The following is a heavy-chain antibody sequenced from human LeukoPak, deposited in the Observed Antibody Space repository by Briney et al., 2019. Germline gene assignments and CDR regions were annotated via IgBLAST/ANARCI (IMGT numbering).Heavy chain of an antibody. V-gene: IGHV4-59*01. CDR3: ATSGGFNSPRHY. J-gene: IGHJ4*02. CDR2: VCYNGTT. Sequence: SETLSLTCRVSGDSISSYFWAWIRQPPGKGLEWIGYVCYNGTTNYNPSLRNRVAISIDTSKNQFSLKLNSATAADTAVFYCATSGGFNSPRHYWGQGTLVTVSS. CDR1: GDSISSYF. D-gene: IGHD3-16*01.